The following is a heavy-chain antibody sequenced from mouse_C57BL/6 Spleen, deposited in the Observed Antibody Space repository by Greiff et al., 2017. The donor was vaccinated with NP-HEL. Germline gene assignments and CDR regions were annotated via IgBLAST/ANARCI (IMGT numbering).Heavy chain of an antibody. D-gene: IGHD2-4*01. CDR2: IYPGNGDP. V-gene: IGHV1-12*01. Sequence: LQQSGAELVRPGASVKMSCKASGYTFTSYNMPWVKQTPRQGLEWIGAIYPGNGDPSYNQQFKGKATLTVDKSSSTAYLQLSSLTSEDSAVYCCARSTMIFDYWGQGTTLTVSS. J-gene: IGHJ2*01. CDR1: GYTFTSYN. CDR3: ARSTMIFDY.